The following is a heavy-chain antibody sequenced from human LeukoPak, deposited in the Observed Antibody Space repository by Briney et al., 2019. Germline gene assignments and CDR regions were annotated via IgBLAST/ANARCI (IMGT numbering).Heavy chain of an antibody. J-gene: IGHJ5*02. D-gene: IGHD6-13*01. V-gene: IGHV3-30*02. CDR3: AREGFLGTSFENWFDP. Sequence: GGSLRLSCAASGFTFSNYGMHWVRQAPGKGLEWVAFIRSDGINKYHADSVKGRFTISRDNSKNTLYLQMNSLRAEDTAVYYCAREGFLGTSFENWFDPWGQGTLVTVSS. CDR2: IRSDGINK. CDR1: GFTFSNYG.